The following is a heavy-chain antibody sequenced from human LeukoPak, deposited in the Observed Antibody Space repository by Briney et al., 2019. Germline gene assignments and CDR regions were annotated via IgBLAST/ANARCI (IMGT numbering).Heavy chain of an antibody. D-gene: IGHD1-26*01. CDR2: ITSTSSYM. CDR3: ARDPYSGGYGDDYYYYMDV. V-gene: IGHV3-21*01. CDR1: GFTFSSYE. J-gene: IGHJ6*03. Sequence: GGSLRLSCAASGFTFSSYEMNWVRQAPGKGLEWVSSITSTSSYMYYADSVKGRFTISRDNAQNSLYLHMSSLRAEDTAVYYCARDPYSGGYGDDYYYYMDVWGKGTTVTISS.